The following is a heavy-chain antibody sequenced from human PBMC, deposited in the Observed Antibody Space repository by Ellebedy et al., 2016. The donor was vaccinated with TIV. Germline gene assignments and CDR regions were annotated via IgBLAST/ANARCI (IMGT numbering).Heavy chain of an antibody. CDR1: GFTFSGHW. CDR2: INSDGSST. J-gene: IGHJ4*02. CDR3: ANLIYYDTNDLRDY. Sequence: PGGSLRLSCAASGFTFSGHWMNRIRQAPGKGLVWVSRINSDGSSTGYADSVKGRFTIPRDNAKNTLYLQMNSLRVEDTAVYYCANLIYYDTNDLRDYWGQGTLVTVSS. V-gene: IGHV3-74*01. D-gene: IGHD3-22*01.